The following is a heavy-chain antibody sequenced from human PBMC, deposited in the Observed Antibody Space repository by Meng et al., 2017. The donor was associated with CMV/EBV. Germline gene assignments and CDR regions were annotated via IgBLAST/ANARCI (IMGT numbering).Heavy chain of an antibody. CDR1: GYTFTGYY. Sequence: ASVKVSCKASGYTFTGYYMHWVRQAPGQGLEWMGWINPNSGGSNYAQKFQGRVTMTRGTSISTAYMELSRLRSDDTAVYYCARADGYNQGSLDYWGQGTLVTVSS. CDR3: ARADGYNQGSLDY. J-gene: IGHJ4*02. V-gene: IGHV1-2*02. CDR2: INPNSGGS. D-gene: IGHD5-24*01.